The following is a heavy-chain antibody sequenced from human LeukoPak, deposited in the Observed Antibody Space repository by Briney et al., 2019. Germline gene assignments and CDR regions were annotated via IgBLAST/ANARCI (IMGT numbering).Heavy chain of an antibody. CDR3: ARGPIAVANDAFDI. V-gene: IGHV4-34*01. CDR2: INHSGST. D-gene: IGHD6-19*01. Sequence: SETLSLTCAVYGGSFSGYYWSWIRQPPGKGLEWIGKINHSGSTNYNPSLKSRVTISVDTSKNQFSLKLSSVTAADTAVYYCARGPIAVANDAFDIWGQGTMVTVSS. J-gene: IGHJ3*02. CDR1: GGSFSGYY.